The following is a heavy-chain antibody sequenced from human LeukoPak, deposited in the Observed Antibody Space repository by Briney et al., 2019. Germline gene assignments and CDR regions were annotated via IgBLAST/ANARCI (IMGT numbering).Heavy chain of an antibody. J-gene: IGHJ4*02. D-gene: IGHD3-9*01. CDR2: IYTSGST. CDR1: GGSISSYY. CDR3: ASGLRYFDWLLND. V-gene: IGHV4-4*07. Sequence: SETLSLTCTVSGGSISSYYWGWIRQPAGKGLEWIGRIYTSGSTNYNPSLKSRVTMSVDTSKNQFSLKLSSVTAADTAVYYCASGLRYFDWLLNDWGQGTLVTVSS.